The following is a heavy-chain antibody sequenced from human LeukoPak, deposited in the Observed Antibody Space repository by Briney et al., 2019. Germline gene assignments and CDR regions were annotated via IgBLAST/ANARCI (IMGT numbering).Heavy chain of an antibody. J-gene: IGHJ5*02. V-gene: IGHV4-31*03. CDR2: IYYSGST. Sequence: SETLSLTCTVSGVPITSGGYYWSWIRQHPGKGLEWLGYIYYSGSTYYNPSLKSRLTISLDTSKNHFSLRLTSVTAADTAVYYCASYCSSTNCYKGGFDPWGQGTLVTVSS. D-gene: IGHD2-2*02. CDR1: GVPITSGGYY. CDR3: ASYCSSTNCYKGGFDP.